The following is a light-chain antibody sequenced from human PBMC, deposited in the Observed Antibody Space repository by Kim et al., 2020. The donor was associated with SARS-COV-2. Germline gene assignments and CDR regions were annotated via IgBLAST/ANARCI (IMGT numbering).Light chain of an antibody. CDR3: QQYNNWPPYT. V-gene: IGKV3-15*01. Sequence: GSPGGRATLSCRASQSISSNLAWYQQKPGQAPRLLIYGASTRATDIPARFSGSGSGTDFTLTISSLQSEDFAVYYCQQYNNWPPYTFGQGTKLEI. J-gene: IGKJ2*01. CDR2: GAS. CDR1: QSISSN.